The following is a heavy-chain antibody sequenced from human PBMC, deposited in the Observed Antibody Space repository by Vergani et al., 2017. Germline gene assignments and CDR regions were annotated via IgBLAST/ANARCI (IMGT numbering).Heavy chain of an antibody. CDR2: ISYDGSNK. Sequence: QVQLVESGGGVVQPGRSLRLSCAASGFTFSSYAMHWVRQAPGKGLEWVAVISYDGSNKYYADSVKGRFTISRDNSKNTLYLQMNSLRAEDTAVYYCARDGVDIVVVVAATADYYMDVWGKGP. CDR3: ARDGVDIVVVVAATADYYMDV. D-gene: IGHD2-15*01. CDR1: GFTFSSYA. V-gene: IGHV3-30*01. J-gene: IGHJ6*03.